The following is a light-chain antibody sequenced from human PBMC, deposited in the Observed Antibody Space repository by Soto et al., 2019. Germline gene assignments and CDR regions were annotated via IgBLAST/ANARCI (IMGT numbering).Light chain of an antibody. CDR3: CSYAGNFV. V-gene: IGLV2-11*01. J-gene: IGLJ1*01. Sequence: QSVLTQPRSVSGSPGQSVTISCTGTSGDVGGYDYVSWYQQYPGKAPKLMIYDVTKRPSGVPDRFSASKSGNTASLTISGLQGEDEAEYYCCSYAGNFVFGTRTKLPVL. CDR1: SGDVGGYDY. CDR2: DVT.